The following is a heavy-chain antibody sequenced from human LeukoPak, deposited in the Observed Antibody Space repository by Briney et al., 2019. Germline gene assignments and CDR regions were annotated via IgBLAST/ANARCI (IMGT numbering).Heavy chain of an antibody. V-gene: IGHV3-48*01. J-gene: IGHJ4*02. Sequence: PGGSLRLSCAASGFTFSFYSMNWVRQAPGKGLEWVSYISSFGGTINYADSVKGRFTISRDNSKNTLYLQMNSLRAEDTAVYYCAKTNSYSYGYHFDYWGQGTLVTVSS. CDR2: ISSFGGTI. CDR3: AKTNSYSYGYHFDY. CDR1: GFTFSFYS. D-gene: IGHD5-18*01.